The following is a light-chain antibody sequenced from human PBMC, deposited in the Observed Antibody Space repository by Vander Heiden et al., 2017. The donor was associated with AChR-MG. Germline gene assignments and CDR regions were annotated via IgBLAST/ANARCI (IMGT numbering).Light chain of an antibody. CDR3: AAWDDSLSGWG. Sequence: QSVLTQPPSASGTPGQRVTISCSGSSSNIGSNYVYWYQQLPGTAPKLRIYRNNQRPSGVPDRFSGSKSGTSAYLAISGLRSEDEADYYCAAWDDSLSGWGLGGGTKL. CDR2: RNN. J-gene: IGLJ3*02. CDR1: SSNIGSNY. V-gene: IGLV1-47*01.